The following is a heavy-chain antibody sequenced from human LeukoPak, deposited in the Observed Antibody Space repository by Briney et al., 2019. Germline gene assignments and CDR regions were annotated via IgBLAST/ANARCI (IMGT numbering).Heavy chain of an antibody. CDR1: GFPFSDYS. V-gene: IGHV3-21*01. CDR2: ISSSGDYI. J-gene: IGHJ2*01. Sequence: GSLRLSCAASGFPFSDYSMNWVRQAPGKGLEWVSSISSSGDYIYSADSVKGRFTISRDNAKNPLYLQMTNLSAEDTAVYFCVRDLVRGVHPVFYFDLWVRGTLATVPS. D-gene: IGHD3-10*01. CDR3: VRDLVRGVHPVFYFDL.